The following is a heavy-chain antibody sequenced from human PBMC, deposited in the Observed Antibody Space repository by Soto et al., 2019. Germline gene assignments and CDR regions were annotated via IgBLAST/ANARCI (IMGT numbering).Heavy chain of an antibody. Sequence: QVQLQESGPGLVKPSETLSLTCTVSGGSVNSGSYYWSCIRQPPGKGREWIGYVYYSGSNTYNPSLKSRVTILVDTSTTQFSLKLSSVTAADTAVYYCARESGDGCFAYWGQGTLVNVS. V-gene: IGHV4-61*01. CDR2: VYYSGSN. J-gene: IGHJ4*02. CDR1: GGSVNSGSYY. D-gene: IGHD2-21*01. CDR3: ARESGDGCFAY.